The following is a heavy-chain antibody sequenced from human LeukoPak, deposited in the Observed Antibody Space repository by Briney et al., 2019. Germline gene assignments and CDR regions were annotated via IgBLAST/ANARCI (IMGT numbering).Heavy chain of an antibody. Sequence: QPGGSLRLSCAASGFTFSSYSMNWVRQAPGKGLEWVSYISSSSSTIYDADSVKGRFTIPRDNAKNSLYLQMNSLRAEDTAVYYCARVLSRIGSYYGLYFDYWGQGTLVIVSS. D-gene: IGHD1-26*01. V-gene: IGHV3-48*04. CDR2: ISSSSSTI. J-gene: IGHJ4*02. CDR1: GFTFSSYS. CDR3: ARVLSRIGSYYGLYFDY.